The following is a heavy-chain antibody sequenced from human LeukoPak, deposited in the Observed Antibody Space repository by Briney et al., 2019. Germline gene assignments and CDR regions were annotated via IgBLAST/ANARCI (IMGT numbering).Heavy chain of an antibody. V-gene: IGHV4-59*01. CDR3: ARYSGSYRYYFDY. CDR2: IYYSGST. CDR1: GSSISSYY. J-gene: IGHJ4*02. Sequence: SETLSLTCTVSGSSISSYYWSWIRQPPGKGLEWIGYIYYSGSTNYNPSLKSRVTISVDTSKNQFSLKLSSVTAADTAVYYCARYSGSYRYYFDYWGQGTLVTVSS. D-gene: IGHD1-26*01.